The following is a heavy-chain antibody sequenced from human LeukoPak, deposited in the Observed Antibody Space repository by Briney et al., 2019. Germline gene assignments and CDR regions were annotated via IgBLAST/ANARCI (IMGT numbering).Heavy chain of an antibody. D-gene: IGHD1-26*01. CDR3: AREVWGIVGATTYFDY. CDR2: VSYDGSNK. J-gene: IGHJ4*02. CDR1: GFTFSSYA. Sequence: GGSLRLSCAASGFTFSSYAMHWVRQAPGKGLEWVAVVSYDGSNKYYADSVRGRFTISRDNSKNTLYLQMNSLRAEDTAAYYCAREVWGIVGATTYFDYWGQGTLVTVSS. V-gene: IGHV3-30-3*01.